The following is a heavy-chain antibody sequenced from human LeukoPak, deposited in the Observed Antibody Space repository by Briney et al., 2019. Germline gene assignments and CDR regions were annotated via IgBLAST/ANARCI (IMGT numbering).Heavy chain of an antibody. CDR2: IWYDGSNT. V-gene: IGHV3-33*06. CDR1: GVTFSSYG. CDR3: AKARMITFGELIVPEGTFDY. J-gene: IGHJ4*02. Sequence: GRSLRLSCAASGVTFSSYGMHWVRQAPGKGLEWVAIIWYDGSNTYYADSVKGRFTISRDNSKSTLYLQMNSLRVDDTAVSSCAKARMITFGELIVPEGTFDYWGQGTLVTVPS. D-gene: IGHD3-16*02.